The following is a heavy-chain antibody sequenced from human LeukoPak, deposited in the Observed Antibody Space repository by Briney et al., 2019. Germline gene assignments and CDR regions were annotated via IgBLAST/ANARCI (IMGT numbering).Heavy chain of an antibody. CDR3: ARGLIVNDAFDI. V-gene: IGHV3-9*01. CDR1: GFTFDDYA. D-gene: IGHD3-16*02. Sequence: GGSLRLSCAASGFTFDDYAMHWVRQAPGKGLEWVSGISWNSGSIGYADSVKGRFTISRDNAKNSLYLQMNSLRAEDTAVYYCARGLIVNDAFDIWGQGTMVTVSS. J-gene: IGHJ3*02. CDR2: ISWNSGSI.